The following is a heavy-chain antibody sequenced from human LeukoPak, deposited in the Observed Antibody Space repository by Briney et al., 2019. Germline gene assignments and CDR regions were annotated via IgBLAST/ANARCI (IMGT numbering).Heavy chain of an antibody. J-gene: IGHJ6*02. CDR2: MNPNSGNT. CDR3: ARMEIVATLKFYYYYGMDV. CDR1: GYTFTSHD. D-gene: IGHD5-12*01. Sequence: ASVKVSCKASGYTFTSHDINWVRQATGQGLEWMGWMNPNSGNTGYAQKFQGRVTMTRNTSISTAYMELSSLRSEDTAVYYCARMEIVATLKFYYYYGMDVWGQGTTVTVSS. V-gene: IGHV1-8*01.